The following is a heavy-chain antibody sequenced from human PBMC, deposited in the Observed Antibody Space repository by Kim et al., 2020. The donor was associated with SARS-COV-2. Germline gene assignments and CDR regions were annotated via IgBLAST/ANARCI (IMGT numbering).Heavy chain of an antibody. CDR3: ASSWEPGRDNWFDP. D-gene: IGHD7-27*01. Sequence: ADAVKGRFTISTDNAKNSLYLQMNSLSAEETAVYYCASSWEPGRDNWFDPWGQGTLVTVSS. V-gene: IGHV3-21*01. J-gene: IGHJ5*02.